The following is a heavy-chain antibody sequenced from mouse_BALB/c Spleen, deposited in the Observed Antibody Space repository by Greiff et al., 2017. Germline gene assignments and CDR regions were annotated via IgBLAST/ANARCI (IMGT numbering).Heavy chain of an antibody. J-gene: IGHJ4*01. CDR1: GFTFSSFG. Sequence: EVMLVESGGGLVQPGGSRKLSCAASGFTFSSFGMHWVRQAPEKGLEWVAYISSGSSTIYYADTVKGRFTISRDNPKNTLFLQLTSLRSEDTAMYYCASHYYDAMDYWGQGTSVTVSS. CDR2: ISSGSSTI. V-gene: IGHV5-17*02. CDR3: ASHYYDAMDY. D-gene: IGHD1-2*01.